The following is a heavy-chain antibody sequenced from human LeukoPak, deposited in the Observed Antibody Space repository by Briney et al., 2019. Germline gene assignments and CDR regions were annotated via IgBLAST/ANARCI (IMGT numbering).Heavy chain of an antibody. CDR2: ISSSGSTI. CDR3: AKAPVTSCRGAYCYPFDS. Sequence: GGSLRLSCAASGFTFSNAWMNWVRQAPGKGLEWVSYISSSGSTIYYADSVKGRFTISRDNSKNTLYLQMNSLRAEDAAVYFCAKAPVTSCRGAYCYPFDSWGQGTLVTVSS. D-gene: IGHD2-21*01. J-gene: IGHJ4*02. CDR1: GFTFSNAW. V-gene: IGHV3-11*01.